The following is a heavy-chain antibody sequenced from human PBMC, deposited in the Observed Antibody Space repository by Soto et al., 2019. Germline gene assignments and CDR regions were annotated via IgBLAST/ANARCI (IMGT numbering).Heavy chain of an antibody. Sequence: PGGSLRLSCAASGFTFSSYAMHWVRQAPGKGLEWVAVISYDGSNKYYADSVKGRFTISRDNSKNTLYLQMNSLRAEDTAVYYCARDYCSGWYGAFDIWGQGTMVTVSS. CDR3: ARDYCSGWYGAFDI. CDR1: GFTFSSYA. J-gene: IGHJ3*02. V-gene: IGHV3-30-3*01. D-gene: IGHD6-19*01. CDR2: ISYDGSNK.